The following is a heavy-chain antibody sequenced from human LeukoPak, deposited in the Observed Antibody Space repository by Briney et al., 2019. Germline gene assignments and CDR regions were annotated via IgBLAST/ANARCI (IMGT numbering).Heavy chain of an antibody. V-gene: IGHV3-23*01. J-gene: IGHJ4*02. Sequence: PGGSLRLSCAVSGLTFSTYSMTWVRQGPGKGLEWVSSIYNSGAKIFYADSVKGRFTISRDNSKNMLYLQMNSLRVEDTAVYYCAKDVAPDSGWDLDYCGQGTLVTVSS. D-gene: IGHD6-19*01. CDR1: GLTFSTYS. CDR2: IYNSGAKI. CDR3: AKDVAPDSGWDLDY.